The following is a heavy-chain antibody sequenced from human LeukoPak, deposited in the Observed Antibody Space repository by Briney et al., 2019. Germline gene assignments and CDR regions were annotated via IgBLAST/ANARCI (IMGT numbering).Heavy chain of an antibody. CDR3: ARGLAYSGHDFDY. J-gene: IGHJ4*02. CDR1: GGSISSSY. Sequence: SETLSLTCTVSGGSISSSYWSWIRQPAGKGLEWIGYIYYSGSTYYNPSLKSRVTISVDTSKNQFSLKLSSVTAADTAVYYCARGLAYSGHDFDYWGQGTLVTVSS. V-gene: IGHV4-59*12. D-gene: IGHD5-12*01. CDR2: IYYSGST.